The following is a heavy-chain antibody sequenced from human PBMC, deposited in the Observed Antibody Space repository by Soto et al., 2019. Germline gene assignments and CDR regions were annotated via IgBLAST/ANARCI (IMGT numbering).Heavy chain of an antibody. Sequence: QVQLVESGGGVVQPGRSLRLSCAASGFTFSSYGMHWVRQAPGKGLEWVAVIWFDGSDKYYADSVEGRFTISRDNSKNTLYLQMNSLRAEDTAVYYCARDLGGYEEHFFDYWGQGTLVTVSS. D-gene: IGHD5-12*01. J-gene: IGHJ4*02. CDR1: GFTFSSYG. CDR2: IWFDGSDK. CDR3: ARDLGGYEEHFFDY. V-gene: IGHV3-33*01.